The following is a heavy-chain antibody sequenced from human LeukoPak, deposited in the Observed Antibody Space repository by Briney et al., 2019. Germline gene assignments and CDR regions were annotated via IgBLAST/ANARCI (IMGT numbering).Heavy chain of an antibody. J-gene: IGHJ4*02. CDR2: ISSSSSYI. CDR1: GFTFSSYS. Sequence: GGSLRLPCAASGFTFSSYSMNWVRQAPGKGLEWVSSISSSSSYIYYADSVKGRFTISRDNAKNSLYLQMNSLRAEDTAVYYCARGGAGDYFDYWGQGTLVTVSS. CDR3: ARGGAGDYFDY. V-gene: IGHV3-21*01. D-gene: IGHD3-10*01.